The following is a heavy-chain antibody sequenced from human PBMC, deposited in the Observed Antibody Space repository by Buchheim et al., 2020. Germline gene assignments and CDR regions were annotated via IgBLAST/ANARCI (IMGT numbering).Heavy chain of an antibody. CDR1: GGSFSGYY. V-gene: IGHV4-34*01. Sequence: QVQLQQWGAGLLKPSETLSLTCAVYGGSFSGYYWSWIRQPPGKGLEWIGEINHSGSTNYNPSLKSRVTISVDTSKNQFFLKLSSVTAADTAVYYCARAFATGKNWFDPWGQGTL. CDR2: INHSGST. CDR3: ARAFATGKNWFDP. D-gene: IGHD1-1*01. J-gene: IGHJ5*02.